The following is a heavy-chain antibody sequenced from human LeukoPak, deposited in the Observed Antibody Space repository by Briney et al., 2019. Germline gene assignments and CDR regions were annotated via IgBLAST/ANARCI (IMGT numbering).Heavy chain of an antibody. CDR2: IIPILGIA. V-gene: IGHV1-69*04. CDR3: ARDRGSYPCYYYYYGMDV. J-gene: IGHJ6*02. CDR1: GGTFSSYA. D-gene: IGHD1-26*01. Sequence: GASVKVSCKASGGTFSSYAISWVRQAPGQGLEWMGRIIPILGIANYAQKFQGRVTITADKSTSTAYMELSSLRSEDTAVYYCARDRGSYPCYYYYYGMDVWGQGTTVTVSS.